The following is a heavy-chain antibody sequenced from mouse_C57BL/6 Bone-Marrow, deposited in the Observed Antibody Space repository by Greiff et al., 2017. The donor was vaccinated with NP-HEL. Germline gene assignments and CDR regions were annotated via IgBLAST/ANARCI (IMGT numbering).Heavy chain of an antibody. CDR2: IDPSDSYT. V-gene: IGHV1-69*01. Sequence: QVQLQQPGAELVMPGASVKLSCKASGYTFTSYWMHWVKQRPGQGLEWIGEIDPSDSYTNYNQRFKGKSTLAVDKSSSTSYMQISSLTSEDSAVYYCARGVPWFAYWGQGTLVTVSA. CDR1: GYTFTSYW. J-gene: IGHJ3*01. CDR3: ARGVPWFAY.